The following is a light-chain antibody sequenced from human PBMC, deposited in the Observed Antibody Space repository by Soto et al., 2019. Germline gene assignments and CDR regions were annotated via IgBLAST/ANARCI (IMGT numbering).Light chain of an antibody. CDR3: MQGTPWPWT. Sequence: DVVMTQSPLSLPVTLGQPASISCRSSQSLIHSDGDTYLNWFQQRPGQSPRRLIYKVSDRDSGVPDRFTGSGSGTDFTLKISRVEAEDVGGYYCMQGTPWPWTFGQGTEVEIK. CDR1: QSLIHSDGDTY. CDR2: KVS. J-gene: IGKJ1*01. V-gene: IGKV2-30*02.